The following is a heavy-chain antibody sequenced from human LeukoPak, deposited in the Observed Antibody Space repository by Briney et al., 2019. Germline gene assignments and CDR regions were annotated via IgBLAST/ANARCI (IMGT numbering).Heavy chain of an antibody. CDR2: ISSSSSYI. CDR3: ARDLRTTLVTHTDAFDL. Sequence: GGSLRLSCAASGFTFSSYSMNWVRQAPGKGLEWVSSISSSSSYISYADSVKGRFTISRDNAKNSLYLQVSSLRAEDTALYYCARDLRTTLVTHTDAFDLWGQGTMVTVSS. V-gene: IGHV3-21*01. J-gene: IGHJ3*01. D-gene: IGHD4-23*01. CDR1: GFTFSSYS.